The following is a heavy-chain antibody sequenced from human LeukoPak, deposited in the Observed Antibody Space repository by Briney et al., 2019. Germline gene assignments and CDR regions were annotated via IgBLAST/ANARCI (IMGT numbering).Heavy chain of an antibody. D-gene: IGHD3-22*01. V-gene: IGHV4-34*01. CDR1: GGSFSGYY. Sequence: SETLSLTCAVYGGSFSGYYWSWIRQPPGKGLEWIGEINHSGSTNYNPSLKSRGTISVDTSKNQFSLKLSSVTAADTAVYYCARGPTGDYDSSGYYPPSFEYWGQGTLVTASS. CDR3: ARGPTGDYDSSGYYPPSFEY. J-gene: IGHJ4*02. CDR2: INHSGST.